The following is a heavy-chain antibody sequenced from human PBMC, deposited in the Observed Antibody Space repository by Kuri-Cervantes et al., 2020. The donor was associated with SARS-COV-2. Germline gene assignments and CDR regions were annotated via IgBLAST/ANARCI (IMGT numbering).Heavy chain of an antibody. CDR3: ARSYYDFWSGSLDAFDI. J-gene: IGHJ3*02. CDR2: IYPGDSDT. D-gene: IGHD3-3*01. V-gene: IGHV5-51*01. CDR1: GYSFTSYW. Sequence: KVSCKGSGYSFTSYWIGWVRQTPGKGLEWMGIIYPGDSDTRYSPSFQGQVTISADKSISTAYLQWSSLKASDTAMYYCARSYYDFWSGSLDAFDIWGQGTMVAVSS.